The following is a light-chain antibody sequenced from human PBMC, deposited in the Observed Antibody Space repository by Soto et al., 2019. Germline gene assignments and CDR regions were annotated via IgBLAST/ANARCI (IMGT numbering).Light chain of an antibody. J-gene: IGLJ3*02. V-gene: IGLV4-60*03. CDR1: SGHSSYI. Sequence: QLVLTQSSSASASLGSSVKLTCTLSSGHSSYIIAWHQQQPGKAPRYLMKLEGSGSYNKGSGVPDRFSGSSSGADRYLTIYNLQSEDEADYYCETWDTNGNWVYGGGTKLTVL. CDR3: ETWDTNGNWV. CDR2: LEGSGSY.